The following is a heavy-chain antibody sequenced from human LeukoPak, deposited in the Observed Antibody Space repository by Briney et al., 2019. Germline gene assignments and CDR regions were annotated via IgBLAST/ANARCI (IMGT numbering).Heavy chain of an antibody. CDR3: ARDYYGSGSPDY. CDR2: ISTSGGTI. Sequence: GGSLRLSCAASGFTFSSYEMNWVRQAPGKGLEWVSYISTSGGTIYYADSVKGRFTISRDNAKNSLYLQMSSLRAEDTAVYYCARDYYGSGSPDYWGQGTLVTVSS. D-gene: IGHD3-10*01. V-gene: IGHV3-48*03. J-gene: IGHJ4*02. CDR1: GFTFSSYE.